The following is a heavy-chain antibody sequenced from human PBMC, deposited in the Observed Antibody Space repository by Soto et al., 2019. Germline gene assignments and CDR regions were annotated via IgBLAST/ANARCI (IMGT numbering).Heavy chain of an antibody. CDR3: GAVPSYYGDAFFDE. V-gene: IGHV1-58*02. D-gene: IGHD4-17*01. CDR2: IVVGSGNT. Sequence: SVKVSCKASGFTFTSSAMQWVRQARGQRLEWIGWIVVGSGNTNYAQKFQERVTITRDMSTSTAYMELSSLRSEDTAVYYCGAVPSYYGDAFFDEWGGGTGVTVSS. J-gene: IGHJ4*02. CDR1: GFTFTSSA.